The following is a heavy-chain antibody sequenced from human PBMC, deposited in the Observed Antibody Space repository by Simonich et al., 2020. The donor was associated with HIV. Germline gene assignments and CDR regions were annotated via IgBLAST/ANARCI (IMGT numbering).Heavy chain of an antibody. CDR1: GFTFSSYS. Sequence: EVQLVESGGGLVKPGGSLRLSCAASGFTFSSYSMNWVRQAPGKGLEWVSSISSSSSYIYYADSVKGRFTISRDNAKNSLYLQMNSLRAEYTAVYYCARDGRKGSSTSCSDYWGQGTLVTVSS. CDR3: ARDGRKGSSTSCSDY. CDR2: ISSSSSYI. D-gene: IGHD2-2*01. J-gene: IGHJ4*02. V-gene: IGHV3-21*01.